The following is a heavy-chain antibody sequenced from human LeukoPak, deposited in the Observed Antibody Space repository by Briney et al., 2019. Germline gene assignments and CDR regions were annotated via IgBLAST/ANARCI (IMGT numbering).Heavy chain of an antibody. CDR2: IKTDGSEK. CDR3: ARGGLNTMYH. V-gene: IGHV3-7*04. CDR1: QFTFRHYG. J-gene: IGHJ4*02. D-gene: IGHD5-24*01. Sequence: RGSLRLSCVGTQFTFRHYGMGWARQAPGKWLEWVANIKTDGSEKYYVDSVKGRFTISRDNAKNSLYLQMNSLRAEDTAVYYCARGGLNTMYHWGQGTLVTVSS.